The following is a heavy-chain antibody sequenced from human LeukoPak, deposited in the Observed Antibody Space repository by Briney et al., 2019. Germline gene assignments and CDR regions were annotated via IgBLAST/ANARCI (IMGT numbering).Heavy chain of an antibody. CDR3: AREGGSGSIDY. J-gene: IGHJ4*02. CDR1: GGSISSGGYS. D-gene: IGHD3-10*01. Sequence: SQTLSLTCAVSGGSISSGGYSWSWIRQPPGKGLEWIGYIYHTGSTYYNPSLKSRLTISVDRSMNQFSLKLSSVTAADTAVYYCAREGGSGSIDYWGRGTLVTVSS. V-gene: IGHV4-30-2*01. CDR2: IYHTGST.